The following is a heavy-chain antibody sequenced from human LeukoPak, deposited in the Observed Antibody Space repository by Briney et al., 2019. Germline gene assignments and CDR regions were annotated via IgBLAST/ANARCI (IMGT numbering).Heavy chain of an antibody. Sequence: ASVKVSCKASGYTFTSHDINWVRQATGQGLEWMGWMNPNSGNTGYAQKFQGRVTITRNTSISTAYMELSSLRSEDTAVYYCARINGVTGYSSGWYGEWFDPWGQGTLVTVSS. D-gene: IGHD6-19*01. CDR1: GYTFTSHD. CDR2: MNPNSGNT. J-gene: IGHJ5*02. CDR3: ARINGVTGYSSGWYGEWFDP. V-gene: IGHV1-8*03.